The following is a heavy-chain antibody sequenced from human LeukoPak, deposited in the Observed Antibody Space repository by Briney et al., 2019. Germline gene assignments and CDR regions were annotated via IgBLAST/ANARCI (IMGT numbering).Heavy chain of an antibody. V-gene: IGHV3-9*01. J-gene: IGHJ4*02. CDR1: GFTFSSYA. CDR3: AKDLYYYDSSGPIDY. CDR2: ISWNSGSI. D-gene: IGHD3-22*01. Sequence: GGSLRLSCAASGFTFSSYAMHWVRQAPGKGLEWVSGISWNSGSIGYADSVKGRFTISRDNAKNSLYLQMNSLRAEDTALYYCAKDLYYYDSSGPIDYWGQGTLVTVSS.